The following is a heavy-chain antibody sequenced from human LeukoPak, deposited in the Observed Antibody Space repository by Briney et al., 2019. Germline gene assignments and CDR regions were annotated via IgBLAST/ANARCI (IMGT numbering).Heavy chain of an antibody. D-gene: IGHD4-17*01. Sequence: SETLSLTCTVSGDSISRSTYYWGWIRQPPGEGLDWIGSIYYTGSTYYNPSLKSRLTIAVDTSKNKFSLNLTSVTAADTAIYYCAVHARAPTDYMDVWGKGTTVIVSS. CDR3: AVHARAPTDYMDV. V-gene: IGHV4-39*01. J-gene: IGHJ6*03. CDR1: GDSISRSTYY. CDR2: IYYTGST.